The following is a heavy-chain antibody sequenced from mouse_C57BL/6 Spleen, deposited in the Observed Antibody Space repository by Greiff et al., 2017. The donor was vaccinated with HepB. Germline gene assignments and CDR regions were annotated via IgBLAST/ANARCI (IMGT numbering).Heavy chain of an antibody. V-gene: IGHV5-6*01. CDR2: ISSGGSYT. CDR1: GFTFSSYG. Sequence: EVNVVESGGELVKPGGSLKLSCAASGFTFSSYGMSWVRQTPDKRLEWVATISSGGSYTDYPDSVKGRFTISRDNAKNTLYLQMSSLKSEATAMYYSSRILLLPSVDSYYFDYWGPGTTLTVSS. CDR3: SRILLLPSVDSYYFDY. D-gene: IGHD1-1*01. J-gene: IGHJ2*01.